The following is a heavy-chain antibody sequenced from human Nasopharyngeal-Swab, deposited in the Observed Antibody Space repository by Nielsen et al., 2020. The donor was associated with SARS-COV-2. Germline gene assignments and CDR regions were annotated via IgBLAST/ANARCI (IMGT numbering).Heavy chain of an antibody. Sequence: SVKVSCKASGGTFSSYAISWVRQAPGQGLEWMGRIIPILGIANYAQKFQGRVTITAGKSTSTAYMELSSLRSEDTAVYYCARECCGGALDYWGQGTLVTVSS. CDR3: ARECCGGALDY. CDR2: IIPILGIA. J-gene: IGHJ4*02. V-gene: IGHV1-69*04. CDR1: GGTFSSYA.